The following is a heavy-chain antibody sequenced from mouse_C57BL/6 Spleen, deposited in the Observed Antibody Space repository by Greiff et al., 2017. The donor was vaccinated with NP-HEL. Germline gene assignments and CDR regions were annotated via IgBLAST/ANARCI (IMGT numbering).Heavy chain of an antibody. V-gene: IGHV1-22*01. D-gene: IGHD1-1*01. CDR1: GYTFTDYN. J-gene: IGHJ4*01. Sequence: EVQLQQSGPELVKPGASVKMSCKASGYTFTDYNMHWVKQSHGKSLEWIGYINPNNGGTSYNQKFKGKATLTVHKPSSTAYMELRRLTSEDSAVYDCASYYGSSFYAMDYWGQGTSVTVSS. CDR2: INPNNGGT. CDR3: ASYYGSSFYAMDY.